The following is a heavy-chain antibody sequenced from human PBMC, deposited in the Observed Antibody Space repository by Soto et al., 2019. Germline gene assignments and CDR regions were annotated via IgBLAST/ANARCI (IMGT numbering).Heavy chain of an antibody. CDR2: IDPRTETSGTS. CDR1: GYTFAHYY. Sequence: QMQLVQSGAEVKGPGTSVTLSCQTSGYTFAHYYIHWVRQAPGQGLEYMGIIDPRTETSGTSTSPQSVQGRFSITSDASTSTVYMEPINLRSDDTATYYCARLSRITFIVDWGQGTLVTVSS. V-gene: IGHV1-46*04. J-gene: IGHJ4*02. D-gene: IGHD3-16*02. CDR3: ARLSRITFIVD.